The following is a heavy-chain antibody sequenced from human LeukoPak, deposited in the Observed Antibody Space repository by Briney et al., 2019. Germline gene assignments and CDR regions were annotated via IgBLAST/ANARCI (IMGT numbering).Heavy chain of an antibody. J-gene: IGHJ4*02. D-gene: IGHD3-10*01. CDR2: IYHSGST. CDR3: ARLWFGELLRPDY. CDR1: GYFISSGYY. Sequence: SETLSLTCAVSGYFISSGYYWGWIRQPPGKGLEWIGSIYHSGSTYYNPSLKSRVTISVDTSKNQFSLKLSSVTAADTAVYYCARLWFGELLRPDYWGQGTLVTVSS. V-gene: IGHV4-38-2*01.